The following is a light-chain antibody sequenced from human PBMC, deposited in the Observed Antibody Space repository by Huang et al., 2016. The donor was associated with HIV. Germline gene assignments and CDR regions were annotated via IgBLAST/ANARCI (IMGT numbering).Light chain of an antibody. CDR3: QQYYKSPQT. J-gene: IGKJ1*01. V-gene: IGKV4-1*01. CDR1: QSLLSSSTNKNY. CDR2: WTS. Sequence: DILLTQYPDSLAVSLGETATLTCRSSQSLLSSSTNKNYLAWFQQRPGQPPKLLVFWTSSREAGIPDRFTCGGSGTQFALTISNVKTEDVAIYYCQQYYKSPQTFGPGTRVEI.